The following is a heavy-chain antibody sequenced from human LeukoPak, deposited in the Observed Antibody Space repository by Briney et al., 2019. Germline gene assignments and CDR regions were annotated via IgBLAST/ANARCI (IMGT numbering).Heavy chain of an antibody. CDR3: ARRAVAGGFYGW. V-gene: IGHV3-23*01. CDR1: GFPFSDFS. D-gene: IGHD6-19*01. Sequence: PGGSLRLSCATSGFPFSDFSMTWVRQAPGKGLEWISTTNSGGTTTYYAESVKGRFTISRDNFKNALYLQMNSLRAEDTAVYYCARRAVAGGFYGWWGQGTLVTVSS. J-gene: IGHJ4*02. CDR2: TNSGGTTT.